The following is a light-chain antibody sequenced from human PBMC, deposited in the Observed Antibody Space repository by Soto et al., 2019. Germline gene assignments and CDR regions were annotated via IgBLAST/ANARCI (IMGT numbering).Light chain of an antibody. Sequence: QSALSQPASVSGSPGQSITISCTGTSSDVGSYNLVSWYQQHPGKGPKLMIYEGSKRPSGVSNRFSGSKSGNTASLTISGLQAEDEADYYCCSYAGSSTFYGFGTGTKATVL. V-gene: IGLV2-23*03. CDR1: SSDVGSYNL. CDR2: EGS. CDR3: CSYAGSSTFYG. J-gene: IGLJ1*01.